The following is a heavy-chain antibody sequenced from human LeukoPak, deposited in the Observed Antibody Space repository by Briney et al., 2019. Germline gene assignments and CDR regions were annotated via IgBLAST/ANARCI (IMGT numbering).Heavy chain of an antibody. CDR2: ISDDGGHT. D-gene: IGHD1-26*01. V-gene: IGHV3-74*01. CDR3: ARVGYGGSYYYYYYMDV. Sequence: GGSLRLSCAASGFTFSSYWMHWVRQAPGKGLVWVSRISDDGGHTFHADSVKGRFAMSRDNSKNTLYLQMNSLRAEDTAVYYCARVGYGGSYYYYYYMDVWGKGTTVTISS. J-gene: IGHJ6*03. CDR1: GFTFSSYW.